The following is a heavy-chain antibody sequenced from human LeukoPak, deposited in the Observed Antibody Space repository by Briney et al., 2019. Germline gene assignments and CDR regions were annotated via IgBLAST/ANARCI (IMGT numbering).Heavy chain of an antibody. CDR1: GFTFSSYG. CDR3: AKDVAARHDYYYGMDV. Sequence: GRSLRLSCAASGFTFSSYGMHWVRQAPGKGLEWVAVISYDGGNKYYADSVKGRFTISRDNSKNTLYLQMNSLRAEDTAVYYCAKDVAARHDYYYGMDVWGQGTTVTVSS. CDR2: ISYDGGNK. J-gene: IGHJ6*02. V-gene: IGHV3-30*18. D-gene: IGHD6-6*01.